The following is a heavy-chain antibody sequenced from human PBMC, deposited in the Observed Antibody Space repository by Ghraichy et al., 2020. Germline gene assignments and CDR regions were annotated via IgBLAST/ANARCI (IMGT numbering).Heavy chain of an antibody. D-gene: IGHD3-22*01. Sequence: GGSLRLSCAASGFTFSSYSMNWVRQAPGKGLEWVSYISSSSSTIYYADSVKGRFTISRDNAKNSLYLQMNSLRDEDTAVYYCARDQPYYYDSSGYYSNRPVYFDYWGQGTRVTVSS. CDR1: GFTFSSYS. J-gene: IGHJ4*02. V-gene: IGHV3-48*02. CDR2: ISSSSSTI. CDR3: ARDQPYYYDSSGYYSNRPVYFDY.